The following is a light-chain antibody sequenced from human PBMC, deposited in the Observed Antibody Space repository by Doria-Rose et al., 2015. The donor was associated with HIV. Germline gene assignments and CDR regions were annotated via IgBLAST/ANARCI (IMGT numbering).Light chain of an antibody. Sequence: WTQSPGTLSLSPGERATLSCRASQSFSSTYLAWYQQKPGQAPSLLIYDGSTRPTGIPDRFSASGSGTDFTLTINRLEPEDFALYYCHQYGTSWTFGQGTKVEI. CDR2: DGS. CDR1: QSFSSTY. V-gene: IGKV3-20*01. CDR3: HQYGTSWT. J-gene: IGKJ1*01.